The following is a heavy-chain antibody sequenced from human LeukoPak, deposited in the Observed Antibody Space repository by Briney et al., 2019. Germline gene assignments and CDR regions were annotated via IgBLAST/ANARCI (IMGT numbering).Heavy chain of an antibody. Sequence: SVKVSCKASGGSFNSYVISWVRQAPGQGLEWMGRIIPILNVANFAQKFQGRVTITADKSTNTAHMELSSLRSEDTAVYYCTREGVYSPDGSGYHRDAFDTWGQGTVVTVSS. CDR2: IIPILNVA. V-gene: IGHV1-69*04. J-gene: IGHJ3*02. CDR1: GGSFNSYV. CDR3: TREGVYSPDGSGYHRDAFDT. D-gene: IGHD3-22*01.